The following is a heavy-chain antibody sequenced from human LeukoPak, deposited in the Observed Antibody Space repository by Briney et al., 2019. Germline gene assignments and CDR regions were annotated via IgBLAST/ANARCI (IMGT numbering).Heavy chain of an antibody. D-gene: IGHD6-19*01. CDR2: IYYSGST. V-gene: IGHV4-59*01. CDR3: ARAPLSSGWYFPLVDY. CDR1: GGSISSYY. J-gene: IGHJ4*02. Sequence: SETLSLTCTVSGGSISSYYWSWIRQPPGKGLEWIGYIYYSGSTNYNPSLKSRVTISVDTSKNQFSLKLSSVTAADTAVYYCARAPLSSGWYFPLVDYWGQGTLVAVSS.